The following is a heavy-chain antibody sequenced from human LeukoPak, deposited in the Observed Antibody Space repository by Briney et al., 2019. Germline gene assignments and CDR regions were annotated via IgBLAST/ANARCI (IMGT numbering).Heavy chain of an antibody. V-gene: IGHV3-23*01. J-gene: IGHJ5*02. CDR3: AKDIRGLYSSSSPNWFDP. CDR2: ISGSGGST. D-gene: IGHD6-6*01. Sequence: GGSLRLSCAASGFTFSSYAMSWVRQAPGKGLEWVSAISGSGGSTYYADSVKGRFTISRDNSKNTLYLQMNSLRAEDTAVYYCAKDIRGLYSSSSPNWFDPWGQGTLVTVSS. CDR1: GFTFSSYA.